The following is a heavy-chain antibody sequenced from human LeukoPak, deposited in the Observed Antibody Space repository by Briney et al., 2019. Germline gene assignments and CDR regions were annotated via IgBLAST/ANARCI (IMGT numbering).Heavy chain of an antibody. CDR2: IYYSGST. J-gene: IGHJ4*02. V-gene: IGHV4-39*07. CDR1: GGSISSSSYY. Sequence: SETLSLTCTVSGGSISSSSYYWGWIRQPPGKGLEWIGSIYYSGSTYYNPSLKSRVTISVDTSKYQFSLKLSSVTAADTAVYYCARLPPGADEYYFDYWGQGTLVTVSS. D-gene: IGHD1-1*01. CDR3: ARLPPGADEYYFDY.